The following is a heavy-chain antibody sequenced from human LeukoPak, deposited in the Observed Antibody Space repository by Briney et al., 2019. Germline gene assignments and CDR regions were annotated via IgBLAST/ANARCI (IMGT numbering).Heavy chain of an antibody. V-gene: IGHV1-8*01. J-gene: IGHJ5*02. D-gene: IGHD3-16*02. CDR3: ARGPLVRLPSSFDP. CDR2: MNPNSGNT. Sequence: ASVKVSCKASGYTFTSYDINWVRQATGQGLEWMGWMNPNSGNTGSAQRFQSRVTMTRDTSRSTAYMELSSLTSEDTAVYYCARGPLVRLPSSFDPWGQGTLVTVSS. CDR1: GYTFTSYD.